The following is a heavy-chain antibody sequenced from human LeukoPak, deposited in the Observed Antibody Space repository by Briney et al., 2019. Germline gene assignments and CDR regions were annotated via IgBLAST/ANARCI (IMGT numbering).Heavy chain of an antibody. D-gene: IGHD3-16*01. J-gene: IGHJ4*02. CDR1: GFTFSSYG. CDR3: AKDQGPDLYDY. V-gene: IGHV3-30*18. Sequence: AGGSLRLSCAASGFTFSSYGMHWVRQAPGKGLEWVAVISYDGSNKYYADSVEGRFTISRDNSKNTLYLQMNSLRAEDTAVYYCAKDQGPDLYDYWGQGTLVTVSS. CDR2: ISYDGSNK.